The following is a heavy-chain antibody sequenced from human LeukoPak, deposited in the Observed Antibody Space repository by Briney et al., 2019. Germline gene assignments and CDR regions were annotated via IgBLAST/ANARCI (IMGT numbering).Heavy chain of an antibody. CDR1: GFTFSSYW. D-gene: IGHD6-25*01. CDR3: ARVGARLGAFDI. J-gene: IGHJ3*02. V-gene: IGHV3-74*01. Sequence: SGGSLRLSCAASGFTFSSYWMHWVRQGPGKGLVWVSRIKSDGSSTNYADSVKGRFTISRDNAKNTLYLQMNSLRAEDTAVYYCARVGARLGAFDIWGQGQWSPSLQ. CDR2: IKSDGSST.